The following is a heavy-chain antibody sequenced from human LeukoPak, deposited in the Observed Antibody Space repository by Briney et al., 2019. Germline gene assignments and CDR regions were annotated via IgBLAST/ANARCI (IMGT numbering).Heavy chain of an antibody. D-gene: IGHD2-2*01. CDR1: GFTFSDYY. J-gene: IGHJ4*02. Sequence: GGSLRLSCAASGFTFSDYYVSWIRQAPGKGLEWVSYISSSGSTIYYADSVKGRFTISRDNAKNSLYLQMNSLRAEDTAVYYCATRQCSTSCYEDYGFDYWDQGTLVTVSS. CDR3: ATRQCSTSCYEDYGFDY. CDR2: ISSSGSTI. V-gene: IGHV3-11*01.